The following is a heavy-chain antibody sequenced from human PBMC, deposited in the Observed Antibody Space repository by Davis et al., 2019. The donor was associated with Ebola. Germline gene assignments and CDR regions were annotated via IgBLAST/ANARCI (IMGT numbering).Heavy chain of an antibody. CDR2: ISAHNGNT. CDR3: ARDDNSDYYYYGMDV. J-gene: IGHJ6*02. V-gene: IGHV1-18*01. D-gene: IGHD5-24*01. CDR1: GYTFNLYG. Sequence: ASVKVSCKASGYTFNLYGISWVRQAPGQGLEWMGWISAHNGNTNYAQRFQDRVTMTKDTSTSTVYMELSSLRSEDTAVYYCARDDNSDYYYYGMDVWGQGTTVTVSS.